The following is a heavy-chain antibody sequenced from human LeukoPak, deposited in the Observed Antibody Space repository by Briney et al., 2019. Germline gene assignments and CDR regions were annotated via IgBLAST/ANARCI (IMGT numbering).Heavy chain of an antibody. CDR3: ARHERDLIRGYYFVD. CDR2: ISYDGSNK. Sequence: GGSLRLSCAASGFTFSSYAMHWVRQAPGKGLEWVAVISYDGSNKYYADSVKGRFTISKDSSKNTVYLQMNRLRAEDTAVYYCARHERDLIRGYYFVDWGQGTLAIVSS. V-gene: IGHV3-30*07. CDR1: GFTFSSYA. J-gene: IGHJ4*02. D-gene: IGHD3-10*01.